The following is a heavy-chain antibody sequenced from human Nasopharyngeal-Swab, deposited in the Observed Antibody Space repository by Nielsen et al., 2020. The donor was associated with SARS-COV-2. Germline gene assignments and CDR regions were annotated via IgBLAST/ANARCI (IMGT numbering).Heavy chain of an antibody. Sequence: ASVKVSCKASGYTFTSYYMHWVRQAPGQGLEWMGIINPSGGSTSYAQKFQGRVTMTRDTSTSTVYMELSSLRSEDTAVYHCARGPRGYSYGYEACWFDPWGQGTLVTVSS. CDR3: ARGPRGYSYGYEACWFDP. CDR2: INPSGGST. D-gene: IGHD5-18*01. CDR1: GYTFTSYY. J-gene: IGHJ5*02. V-gene: IGHV1-46*01.